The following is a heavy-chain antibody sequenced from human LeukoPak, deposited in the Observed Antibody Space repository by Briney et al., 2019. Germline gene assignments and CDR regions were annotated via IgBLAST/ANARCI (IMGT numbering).Heavy chain of an antibody. J-gene: IGHJ4*02. D-gene: IGHD3-22*01. CDR1: GYTFTGYY. CDR2: INPNSGGT. V-gene: IGHV1-2*02. CDR3: ARESLHYDSSGYCY. Sequence: GASVKVSCKASGYTFTGYYMHWVRQAPGQGLEWMGWINPNSGGTEYAQKFQGRVTMTTDTSTSTAYMELRSLRSDDTAVYYCARESLHYDSSGYCYWGQGTLVTVSS.